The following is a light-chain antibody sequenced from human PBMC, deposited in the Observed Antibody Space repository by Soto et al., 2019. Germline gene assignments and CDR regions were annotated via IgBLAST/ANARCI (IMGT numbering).Light chain of an antibody. CDR1: QTINSA. V-gene: IGKV3-15*01. CDR3: QQYHYWWT. Sequence: EIVLTQSPATLSVSPGDRATLSCRASQTINSALAWYQQKPGQAPRLLIYGASTRATAIADRFSASGSGTDFTLTVSSLQSEDSAVYYCQQYHYWWTFGQGTKVDIK. J-gene: IGKJ1*01. CDR2: GAS.